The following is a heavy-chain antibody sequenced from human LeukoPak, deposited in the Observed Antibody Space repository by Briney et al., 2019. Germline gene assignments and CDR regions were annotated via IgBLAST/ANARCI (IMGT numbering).Heavy chain of an antibody. D-gene: IGHD3-22*01. CDR1: GGSISSGSYY. Sequence: SETLSLTCTVSGGSISSGSYYWSWIRQPAGKGLEWIGRIYTSGGTNYNPSLKSRVTISVDTSKNQFSLKLSSVTAADTAVYYCARVADYYDSSGYYDYWGQGTLVTVSS. CDR2: IYTSGGT. V-gene: IGHV4-61*02. J-gene: IGHJ4*02. CDR3: ARVADYYDSSGYYDY.